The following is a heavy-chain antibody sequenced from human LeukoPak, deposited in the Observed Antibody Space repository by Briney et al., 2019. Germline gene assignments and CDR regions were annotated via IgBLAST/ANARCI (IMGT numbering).Heavy chain of an antibody. CDR2: IYYSGST. J-gene: IGHJ4*02. D-gene: IGHD3-16*02. Sequence: PSETLSLTCTVSGGSISSYYWSWIRQPPGKGLEWIGYIYYSGSTNYNPSLKSRVTISVDTSKNRFSLKLSSVTAADTAVYYCARGHDYVWGSYQGGYFDYWGQGTLVTVSS. CDR1: GGSISSYY. CDR3: ARGHDYVWGSYQGGYFDY. V-gene: IGHV4-59*01.